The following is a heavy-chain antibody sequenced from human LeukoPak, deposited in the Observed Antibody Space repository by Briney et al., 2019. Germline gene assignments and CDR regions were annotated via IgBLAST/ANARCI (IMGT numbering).Heavy chain of an antibody. Sequence: PSETLSLTCTVSGGSISSYYWSWIRQPPGKGLEWIGYIYYSGNTNYNPSLKSRVTISVDTSKNQFSLKLSSVTAADTAVYYCAGDGGSCSWSYDWGQGTLVTVSS. J-gene: IGHJ4*02. CDR1: GGSISSYY. CDR2: IYYSGNT. CDR3: AGDGGSCSWSYD. V-gene: IGHV4-59*01. D-gene: IGHD6-13*01.